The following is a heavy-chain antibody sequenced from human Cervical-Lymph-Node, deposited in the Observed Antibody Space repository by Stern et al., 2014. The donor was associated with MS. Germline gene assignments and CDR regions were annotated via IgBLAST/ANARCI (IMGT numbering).Heavy chain of an antibody. V-gene: IGHV5-51*03. D-gene: IGHD1-1*01. CDR3: ARPPPRRKWDDPNYGMDV. Sequence: VQLVESGAEVKKPGESLKISCKGSGYTFTNNWIAWVRQMPGKGLEWMGIIYPDDSDIRYSPSLQGQVTISADNSISTAYLQWSSLKAADSAVYYWARPPPRRKWDDPNYGMDVWGQGTTVTVSS. CDR1: GYTFTNNW. CDR2: IYPDDSDI. J-gene: IGHJ6*02.